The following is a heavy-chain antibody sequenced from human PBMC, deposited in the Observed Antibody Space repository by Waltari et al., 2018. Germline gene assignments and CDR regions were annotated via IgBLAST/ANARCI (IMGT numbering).Heavy chain of an antibody. D-gene: IGHD6-6*01. V-gene: IGHV3-48*04. CDR1: GFTFCSYS. CDR3: ARGEYSLTY. J-gene: IGHJ4*02. Sequence: EVQLVESGGGLVQPGGSLSLSCAASGFTFCSYSMNWVRQAPGKGLEWISYIRSSSDTIYYADSVKGRFTISRDNAKNSLYLQMNSLRVEDTAVYYCARGEYSLTYWGQGTLVTVPS. CDR2: IRSSSDTI.